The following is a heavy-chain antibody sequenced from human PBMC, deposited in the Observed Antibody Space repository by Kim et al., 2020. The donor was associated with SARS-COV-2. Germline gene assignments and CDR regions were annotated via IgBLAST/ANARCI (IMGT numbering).Heavy chain of an antibody. J-gene: IGHJ4*02. Sequence: SETLSLTCTVSGGSISSGGYYWSWIRQHPGKGLEWIGYIYYSGSTYYNPSLKSRVTISVDTSKNQFSLKLSSVTAADTAVYYCARRSGAPSPNFDYWGQGTLVTVSS. V-gene: IGHV4-31*03. D-gene: IGHD2-8*02. CDR2: IYYSGST. CDR3: ARRSGAPSPNFDY. CDR1: GGSISSGGYY.